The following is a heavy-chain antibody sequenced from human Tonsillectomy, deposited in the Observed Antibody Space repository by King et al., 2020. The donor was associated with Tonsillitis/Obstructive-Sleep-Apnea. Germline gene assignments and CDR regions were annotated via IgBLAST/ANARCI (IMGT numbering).Heavy chain of an antibody. J-gene: IGHJ4*02. D-gene: IGHD6-19*01. CDR1: GFTVSNNY. CDR2: IYSGGST. Sequence: VQLVESGGGLVQPGGSLRLSCAASGFTVSNNYMNWVRQAPVKGLEWVSVIYSGGSTYYTDSVKDRFTISRDNSKNTLYLQMNTLRAEDTALYYCARGYRYSTGWYNFDYWGQGTLVTVSS. CDR3: ARGYRYSTGWYNFDY. V-gene: IGHV3-66*01.